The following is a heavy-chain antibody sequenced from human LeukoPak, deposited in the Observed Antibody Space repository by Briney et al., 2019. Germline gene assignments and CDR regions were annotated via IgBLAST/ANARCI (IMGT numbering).Heavy chain of an antibody. CDR2: FIPILGTA. D-gene: IGHD3-3*01. Sequence: ASVKVSCKASGATFSDYALNWVRQAPGQGLEWMGVFIPILGTANSTQKFHDRLTITADISTNTAYMELSSLRSEDTPVYFCAAIPVFGVVLHQEPVWGKGTTVTVSS. J-gene: IGHJ6*03. CDR3: AAIPVFGVVLHQEPV. V-gene: IGHV1-69*10. CDR1: GATFSDYA.